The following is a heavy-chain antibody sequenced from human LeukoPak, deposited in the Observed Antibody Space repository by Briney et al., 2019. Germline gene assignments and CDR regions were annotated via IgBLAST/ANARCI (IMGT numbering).Heavy chain of an antibody. D-gene: IGHD3-22*01. CDR2: IYYSGST. V-gene: IGHV4-39*01. Sequence: PSETLPLTCTVSGGSISSSSYYWGWIRQPPGKGLEWIGSIYYSGSTYYNPSLKSRVTISVDTSKNQFSLKLSSVTAADTAVYYCARLTYYYDSSGYCTFCYYYYGMDVWGQGTTVTVSS. CDR3: ARLTYYYDSSGYCTFCYYYYGMDV. CDR1: GGSISSSSYY. J-gene: IGHJ6*02.